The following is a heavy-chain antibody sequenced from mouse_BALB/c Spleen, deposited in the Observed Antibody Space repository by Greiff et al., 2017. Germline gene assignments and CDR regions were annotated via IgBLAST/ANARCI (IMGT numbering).Heavy chain of an antibody. V-gene: IGHV1-7*01. CDR1: GYTFTSYW. J-gene: IGHJ4*01. D-gene: IGHD1-2*01. CDR2: INPSTGYT. Sequence: VQLQQSGAELAKPGASVKLSCTASGYTFTSYWMHWVQQRPGQGLEWIGYINPSTGYTEYNQTFKDQATLTADKSSSTAYMQLSSLTSEDSAVYKCATGGGSYYYAMDYWGQGTSVTVSS. CDR3: ATGGGSYYYAMDY.